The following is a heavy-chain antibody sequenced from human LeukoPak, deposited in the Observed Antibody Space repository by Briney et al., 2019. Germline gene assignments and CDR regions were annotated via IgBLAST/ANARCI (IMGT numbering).Heavy chain of an antibody. CDR2: LYSGGST. Sequence: GGSLRLSCAASGFTGISNYMSWVRQPPWKGLEWVSVLYSGGSTYYADSVKGRFTISRDNSKNTLYLQMNSLRAEDTAVYYCATSGIAVAGTDDAFDIWGQGTMVTVSS. V-gene: IGHV3-66*01. CDR1: GFTGISNY. J-gene: IGHJ3*02. CDR3: ATSGIAVAGTDDAFDI. D-gene: IGHD6-19*01.